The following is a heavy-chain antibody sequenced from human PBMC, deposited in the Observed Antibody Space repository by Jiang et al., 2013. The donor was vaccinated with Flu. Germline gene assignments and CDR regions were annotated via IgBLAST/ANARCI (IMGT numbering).Heavy chain of an antibody. J-gene: IGHJ3*02. D-gene: IGHD3-22*01. CDR3: ARQTYYYDSSGRRGAFDI. CDR2: IYFNGAT. Sequence: LLKPSETLSLTCLVSGDAISYSRYYWGWIRQPPGKGLEWIGTIYFNGATHYNPSLKSRVTMSVDTSKNKFSLRLDSVTAADTAVYYCARQTYYYDSSGRRGAFDIWGQGTMLTVSS. V-gene: IGHV4-39*01. CDR1: GDAISYSRYY.